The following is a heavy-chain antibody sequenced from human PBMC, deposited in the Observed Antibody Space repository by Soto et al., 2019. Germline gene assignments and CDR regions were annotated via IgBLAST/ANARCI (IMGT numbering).Heavy chain of an antibody. CDR1: GGSISSSSYY. J-gene: IGHJ4*02. Sequence: QLQLQESGPGLVKPSETLSLTCTVSGGSISSSSYYWGWIRQPPGKGLEWIGSIYYSGSTYYNPSLTSRVTIXVXTXXNQFSLKLSSVTAADTAVYYCARQKAYSSSWYGDYWGQGTLVTVSS. CDR2: IYYSGST. CDR3: ARQKAYSSSWYGDY. D-gene: IGHD6-13*01. V-gene: IGHV4-39*01.